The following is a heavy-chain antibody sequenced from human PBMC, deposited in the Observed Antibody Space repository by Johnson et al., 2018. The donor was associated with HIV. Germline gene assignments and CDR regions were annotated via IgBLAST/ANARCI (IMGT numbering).Heavy chain of an antibody. CDR3: ASFAVVPGLGGAFDI. D-gene: IGHD2-15*01. J-gene: IGHJ3*02. V-gene: IGHV3-30*04. Sequence: QVHLVESGGGVVQPGRSLRLSCTASGFTFGDYAMSWVRQAPGKGLEWVAVISYDGSNKYYADSVKGRFTISRDNSKNTLYLQMNSLRAEDTAVYYCASFAVVPGLGGAFDIWGQGTMVTVSS. CDR2: ISYDGSNK. CDR1: GFTFGDYA.